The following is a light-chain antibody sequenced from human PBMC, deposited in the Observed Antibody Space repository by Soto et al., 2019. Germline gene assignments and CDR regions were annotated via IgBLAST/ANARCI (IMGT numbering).Light chain of an antibody. V-gene: IGKV1-6*01. J-gene: IGKJ1*01. CDR2: AAS. CDR3: QQYNNWPWT. CDR1: QGIRDD. Sequence: IQMTQSPSSLSASVGDRVTITCRASQGIRDDLGWYQQKPGKAPKLLIYAASSLQSGVPSRFSGSASGTDFTLTISSLQPEDFAVYYCQQYNNWPWTFGQGTKVDIK.